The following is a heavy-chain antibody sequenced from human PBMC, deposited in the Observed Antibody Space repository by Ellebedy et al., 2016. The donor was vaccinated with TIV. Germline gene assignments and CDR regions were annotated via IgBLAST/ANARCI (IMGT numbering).Heavy chain of an antibody. CDR1: GFTFDDYA. CDR3: AKGHSGYTYYFDY. Sequence: GGSLRLSCAASGFTFDDYAMHWVRQAPGKGLEWVSGISWNSGSIGYADSVKGRFTISRDNAKNSLYLQMNSLRAEDTALYYCAKGHSGYTYYFDYWGQGTLVTVSS. J-gene: IGHJ4*02. D-gene: IGHD5-12*01. CDR2: ISWNSGSI. V-gene: IGHV3-9*01.